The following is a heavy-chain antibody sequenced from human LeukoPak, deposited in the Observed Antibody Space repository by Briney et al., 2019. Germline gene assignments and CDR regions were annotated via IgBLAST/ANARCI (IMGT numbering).Heavy chain of an antibody. CDR2: ISSSSSYI. CDR1: GFTFSTYT. D-gene: IGHD3-22*01. CDR3: ARAPYDITGYETPLAFDI. J-gene: IGHJ3*02. V-gene: IGHV3-21*01. Sequence: KPGGSLRLSCAASGFTFSTYTMNWVSQAPGKGLEWVSTISSSSSYIYYGDSVKGRFTISRDNAKNSLYLQMNSLRAEDTAVYYCARAPYDITGYETPLAFDIWGQGTMVTVSS.